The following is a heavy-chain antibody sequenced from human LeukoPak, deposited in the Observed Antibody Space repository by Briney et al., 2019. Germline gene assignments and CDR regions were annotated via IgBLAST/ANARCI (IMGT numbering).Heavy chain of an antibody. CDR1: GGSIGRYY. CDR2: IYTSGST. D-gene: IGHD2-21*01. Sequence: PSETLSLTCTVSGGSIGRYYWNWIRQPAGKGLEWIGRIYTSGSTDYNPSLKSRVTMSVDSSKNQFSLKLSSVTAADTAAYYCATGAYCGGDCFDAFDIWGQGTMVTISS. CDR3: ATGAYCGGDCFDAFDI. J-gene: IGHJ3*02. V-gene: IGHV4-4*07.